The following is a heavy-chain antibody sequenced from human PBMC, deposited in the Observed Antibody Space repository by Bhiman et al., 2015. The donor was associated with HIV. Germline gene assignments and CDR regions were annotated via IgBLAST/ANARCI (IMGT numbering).Heavy chain of an antibody. D-gene: IGHD1-26*01. V-gene: IGHV3-9*01. CDR3: ARGGSYYSYYYYYMDV. CDR2: ISWNSGSI. J-gene: IGHJ6*03. CDR1: GFTFDDYA. Sequence: EVQLVESGGGLVQPGRSLRLSCAASGFTFDDYAIHWVRQVPGKGLEWVSGISWNSGSIGYADSVEGRFTISRDNAKNSLYLQMNSLRAEDTALYYCARGGSYYSYYYYYMDVWGKGTTVTVSS.